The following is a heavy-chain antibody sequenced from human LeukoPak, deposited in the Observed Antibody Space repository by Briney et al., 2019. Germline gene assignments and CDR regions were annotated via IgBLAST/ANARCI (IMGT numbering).Heavy chain of an antibody. J-gene: IGHJ4*02. CDR3: ARPFWSGYNYYFDY. Sequence: PSETLSLTCAVYGGSFSGYYWSWIRQPLGKGLEWIGEINHSGSTNYNPSLKSRVTISVDTSKNQFSLKLSSVTATDTAVYYCARPFWSGYNYYFDYWGQGTLVTVSS. V-gene: IGHV4-34*01. CDR2: INHSGST. CDR1: GGSFSGYY. D-gene: IGHD3-3*01.